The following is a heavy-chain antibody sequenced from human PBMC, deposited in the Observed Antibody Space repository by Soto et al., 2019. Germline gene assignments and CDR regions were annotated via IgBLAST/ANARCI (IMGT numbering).Heavy chain of an antibody. J-gene: IGHJ4*02. CDR3: AREVKNSSGWPY. D-gene: IGHD6-19*01. Sequence: VQLVESGGDLVQPGGSLRLSCAASGFTFTGYYMHWVRQAPGQGLEWMGWINPNSGGTNYAQKFQGRVTMTRDTSISTAYMELSRLRSDDTAVYYCAREVKNSSGWPYWGQGTLVTVSS. V-gene: IGHV1-2*02. CDR1: GFTFTGYY. CDR2: INPNSGGT.